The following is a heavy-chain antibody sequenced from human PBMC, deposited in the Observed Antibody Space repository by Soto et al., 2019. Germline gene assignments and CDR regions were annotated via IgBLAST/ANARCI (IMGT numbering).Heavy chain of an antibody. J-gene: IGHJ1*01. Sequence: QVQLVQSGAEVKKPGASVKVSCKASGYTFTSYGISWVRQAPGQGLEWMGWISAYNGNTNYAQKLQGRVTMTTDTSTSTAYMELRSLRSDATAVYYCARVVLGYCSSTSCYAREYFQHWGQGTLVTVSS. V-gene: IGHV1-18*01. CDR1: GYTFTSYG. CDR2: ISAYNGNT. D-gene: IGHD2-2*01. CDR3: ARVVLGYCSSTSCYAREYFQH.